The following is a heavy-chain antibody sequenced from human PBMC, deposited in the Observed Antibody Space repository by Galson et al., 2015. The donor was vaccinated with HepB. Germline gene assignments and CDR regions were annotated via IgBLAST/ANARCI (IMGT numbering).Heavy chain of an antibody. CDR1: GFTFSNSG. J-gene: IGHJ4*02. CDR3: AKDPYLYSALAGTMAGFDY. Sequence: SLRLSCAASGFTFSNSGMHWVRQASGMGLEWVAVISYDGSNKYYADSVKGRFPISRDNSKNTLYLQMNSLRAEDTALYYCAKDPYLYSALAGTMAGFDYWGQGTLVTVSS. D-gene: IGHD6-19*01. V-gene: IGHV3-30*18. CDR2: ISYDGSNK.